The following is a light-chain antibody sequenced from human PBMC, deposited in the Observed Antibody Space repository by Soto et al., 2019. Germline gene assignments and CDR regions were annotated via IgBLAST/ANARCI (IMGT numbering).Light chain of an antibody. CDR3: QQYDNLPWT. CDR2: DAS. J-gene: IGKJ1*01. CDR1: QDISNY. Sequence: DIQMTQSPSSLSASVGDRVTITCQASQDISNYLNWYQQKPGKAPKLLIYDASNLKTGVPSRFSGSGSGTDFTFTFSSLQPEDVATYYCQQYDNLPWTFGQGTKVEIK. V-gene: IGKV1-33*01.